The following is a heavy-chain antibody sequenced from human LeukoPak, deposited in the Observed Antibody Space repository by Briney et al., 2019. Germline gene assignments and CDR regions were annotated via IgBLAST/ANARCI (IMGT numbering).Heavy chain of an antibody. Sequence: GGSLRLSCAASGFTFSSYWMHWVRQAPGKGLVWVSRINSDGSSTSYADSVKGRFTISRDNAKNTLYLQMNSLRAEDTAVYYCASLVVVTAQDYWGRGTLVTVSS. CDR3: ASLVVVTAQDY. CDR2: INSDGSST. V-gene: IGHV3-74*01. CDR1: GFTFSSYW. D-gene: IGHD2-21*02. J-gene: IGHJ4*02.